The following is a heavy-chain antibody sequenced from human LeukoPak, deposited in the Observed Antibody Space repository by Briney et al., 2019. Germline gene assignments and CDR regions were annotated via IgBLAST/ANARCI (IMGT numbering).Heavy chain of an antibody. D-gene: IGHD3-3*01. J-gene: IGHJ4*02. CDR3: ARHGITIFGVVMGSYYLDY. Sequence: PSETLSLTCAVYGGSFSGYYWSWIRQPPGKGLEWIGEINHSGSTNYNPSLKSRVTISVDTSKNQFSLKLSSVTAADTAVYYCARHGITIFGVVMGSYYLDYWGQGTLVTVSS. CDR1: GGSFSGYY. CDR2: INHSGST. V-gene: IGHV4-34*01.